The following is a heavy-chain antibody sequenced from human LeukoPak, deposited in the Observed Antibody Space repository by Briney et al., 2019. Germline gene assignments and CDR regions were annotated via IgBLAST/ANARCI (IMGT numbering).Heavy chain of an antibody. CDR2: VYHSGTT. V-gene: IGHV4-34*01. CDR1: GGSFSGYY. D-gene: IGHD1-1*01. J-gene: IGHJ4*02. CDR3: TRELAGTTVED. Sequence: SETLSLTCAVYGGSFSGYYWSWIRQPPGKGLEWIGSVYHSGTTYHNPSLKSRVTMSVDTSKNQFSLTLTSVTAADTALYYCTRELAGTTVEDWGQGTLVTVSS.